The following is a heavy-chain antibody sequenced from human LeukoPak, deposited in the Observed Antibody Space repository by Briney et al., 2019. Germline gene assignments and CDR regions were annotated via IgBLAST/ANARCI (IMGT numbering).Heavy chain of an antibody. CDR2: ISAYNGNT. D-gene: IGHD4-11*01. J-gene: IGHJ5*02. V-gene: IGHV1-18*01. CDR1: GYTFTSYG. Sequence: ASVKVSCKASGYTFTSYGISWVRQAPGQGLEWMGWISAYNGNTNYAQKLQGRVTMTTDPSTSTAYMELRSLRSDDTAVYYCARVPSGVTTVWFDPWGQGTLVTVSS. CDR3: ARVPSGVTTVWFDP.